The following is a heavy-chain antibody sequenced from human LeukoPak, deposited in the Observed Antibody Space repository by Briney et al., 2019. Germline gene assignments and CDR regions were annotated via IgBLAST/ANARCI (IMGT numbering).Heavy chain of an antibody. CDR1: GYTFTAYY. J-gene: IGHJ5*02. CDR2: INPNSGGT. D-gene: IGHD3-10*01. Sequence: ASVKVSCKASGYTFTAYYMHWVRQALGQGLEWMGWINPNSGGTNYAQTFQGRVTMTRDPSISTSYMELSRLTSDDTAVYYCARGIGSGSYGRFDPWGQGTLVTVSS. CDR3: ARGIGSGSYGRFDP. V-gene: IGHV1-2*02.